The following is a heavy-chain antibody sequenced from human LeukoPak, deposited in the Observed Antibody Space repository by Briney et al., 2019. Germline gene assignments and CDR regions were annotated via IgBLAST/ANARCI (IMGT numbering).Heavy chain of an antibody. D-gene: IGHD6-19*01. Sequence: SETLSLTCTVSGGSISSSRYYGGWIRQPPGKGLEWIGSLYYSGNTYYNPSLKSRVTISVDTSKNQFSLKLSSVTAADTAVYYCARNIAVAGRGDYMDVWGKGTTVTVSS. J-gene: IGHJ6*03. V-gene: IGHV4-39*01. CDR2: LYYSGNT. CDR1: GGSISSSRYY. CDR3: ARNIAVAGRGDYMDV.